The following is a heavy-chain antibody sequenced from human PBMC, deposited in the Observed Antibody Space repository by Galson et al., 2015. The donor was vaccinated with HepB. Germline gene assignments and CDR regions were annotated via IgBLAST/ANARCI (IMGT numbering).Heavy chain of an antibody. CDR1: GYTFTSYD. CDR3: ARVAAAARYYFDY. J-gene: IGHJ4*02. Sequence: SVKVSCKASGYTFTSYDINWVRQATGQGLEWMGWMNPNSGNTGYAQKFQGRVTMTRNTSISTAYMELSSLRSEDTAVYYCARVAAAARYYFDYWGQGTLVTVSS. D-gene: IGHD6-13*01. V-gene: IGHV1-8*01. CDR2: MNPNSGNT.